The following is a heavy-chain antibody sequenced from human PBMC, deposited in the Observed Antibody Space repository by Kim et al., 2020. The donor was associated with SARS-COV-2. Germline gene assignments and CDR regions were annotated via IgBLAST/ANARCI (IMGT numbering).Heavy chain of an antibody. V-gene: IGHV4-38-2*02. CDR3: ARARRIAVAGTPYYFDY. CDR2: IYHSGST. CDR1: GYSISSGYY. Sequence: SETLSLTCTVSGYSISSGYYWGWIRQPPGKGLEWIGSIYHSGSTYYNPSLKSRVTISVDTSKNQFSLKLSSVTAADTAVYYCARARRIAVAGTPYYFDYWGQGTLVTVSS. D-gene: IGHD6-19*01. J-gene: IGHJ4*02.